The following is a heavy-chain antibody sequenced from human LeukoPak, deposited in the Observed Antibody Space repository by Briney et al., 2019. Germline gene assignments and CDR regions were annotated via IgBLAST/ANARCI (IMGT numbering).Heavy chain of an antibody. V-gene: IGHV3-30-3*01. CDR2: ISYGGNNK. CDR3: ATLPT. D-gene: IGHD4-17*01. CDR1: GFTFSSYA. Sequence: PGRSLTLFCAASGFTFSSYAMHWVRQAPGKGMEWVAVISYGGNNKYYADSVKGRFTISRDNSKNTLYLQMNSLRAEDPALYYCATLPTWGQGTLVTVSS. J-gene: IGHJ4*02.